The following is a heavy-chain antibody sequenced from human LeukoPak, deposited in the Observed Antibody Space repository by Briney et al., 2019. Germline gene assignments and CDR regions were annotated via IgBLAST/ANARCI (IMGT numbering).Heavy chain of an antibody. V-gene: IGHV3-74*01. J-gene: IGHJ6*02. D-gene: IGHD3-16*02. Sequence: PGGSLRLSCAGSGFTFSSYWMHWVRQAPGKGLVWVSRISGDGSSTTYADSVKGRFTISRDNAKNTLYLQMNSLRVEDTAVYYCSLHVKAHYGMDVWGQGTTVTVSS. CDR1: GFTFSSYW. CDR2: ISGDGSST. CDR3: SLHVKAHYGMDV.